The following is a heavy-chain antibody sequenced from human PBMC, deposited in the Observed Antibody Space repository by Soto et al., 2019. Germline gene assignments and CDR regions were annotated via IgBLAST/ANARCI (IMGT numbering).Heavy chain of an antibody. Sequence: EVQLVESGGGLVKPGGSLRLSCAASAFTFNSYTMNWVRQAPGKGLEWVSSISSSGSYVFYADSVKGRFTISRDNANSSLYLQLSSLGADDTAVYYGARDRGTDYCDMDVWGQGTTVTVSS. J-gene: IGHJ6*02. CDR3: ARDRGTDYCDMDV. CDR1: AFTFNSYT. CDR2: ISSSGSYV. V-gene: IGHV3-21*01. D-gene: IGHD3-10*01.